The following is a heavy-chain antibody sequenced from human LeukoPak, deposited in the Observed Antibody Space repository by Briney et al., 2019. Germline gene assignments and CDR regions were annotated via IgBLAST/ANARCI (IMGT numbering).Heavy chain of an antibody. D-gene: IGHD6-19*01. CDR1: GFTFSSYA. CDR3: AKDLLAVAGTSDY. J-gene: IGHJ4*02. V-gene: IGHV3-23*01. Sequence: VALRLSCAASGFTFSSYAMSWVRQAPGQGRDWVSGISGSGGSTYYADSVKGRFTISRDNSKNTLYLQMNSLRAEDTAVYYCAKDLLAVAGTSDYWGQGTLVTVSS. CDR2: ISGSGGST.